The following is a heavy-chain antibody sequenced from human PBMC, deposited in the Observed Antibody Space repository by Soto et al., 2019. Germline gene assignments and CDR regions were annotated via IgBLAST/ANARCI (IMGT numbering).Heavy chain of an antibody. J-gene: IGHJ5*01. Sequence: PGVSLKISCKASGYNFTAFWIHWVRQMPGKGLEWLGKIDPSDSYTNYSPSFEGHVTISTDNSITTAYLQWSSLRASDTALYFCARVHKTWFGSWAQGTMVTVPS. CDR1: GYNFTAFW. CDR3: ARVHKTWFGS. CDR2: IDPSDSYT. V-gene: IGHV5-10-1*01.